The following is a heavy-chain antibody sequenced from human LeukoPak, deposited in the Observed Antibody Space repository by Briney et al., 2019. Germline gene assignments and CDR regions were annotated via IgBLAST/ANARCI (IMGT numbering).Heavy chain of an antibody. V-gene: IGHV4-59*01. CDR3: ARVVYGSGSYGSYYYYYMDV. CDR2: IYYSGST. J-gene: IGHJ6*03. Sequence: PSETLSLTCTVSGGSISSYYWSWIRQPPGKGQEWIGYIYYSGSTNYNPSLKSRVTISVDTSKNQFSLKLSSVTAADTAVYYCARVVYGSGSYGSYYYYYMDVWGKGTTVTVSS. CDR1: GGSISSYY. D-gene: IGHD3-10*01.